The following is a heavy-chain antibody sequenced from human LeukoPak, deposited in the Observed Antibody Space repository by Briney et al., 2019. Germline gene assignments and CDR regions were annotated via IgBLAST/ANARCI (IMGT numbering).Heavy chain of an antibody. Sequence: GGSLRLSCAASGFTFSDYYMSWIRQAPGMGLEWVSYIPTSDTTIYYADSVKGRFTISRDNAKNSLYLQMNSRRAEDTAVYYCARHAGSYAFDIWGQGTMATVSS. CDR1: GFTFSDYY. CDR2: IPTSDTTI. V-gene: IGHV3-11*04. D-gene: IGHD1-14*01. CDR3: ARHAGSYAFDI. J-gene: IGHJ3*02.